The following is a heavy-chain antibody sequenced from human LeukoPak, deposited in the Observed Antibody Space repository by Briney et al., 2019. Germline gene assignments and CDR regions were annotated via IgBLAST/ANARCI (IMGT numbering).Heavy chain of an antibody. D-gene: IGHD4-17*01. CDR1: GGSISSGSYY. CDR2: IYTSGST. J-gene: IGHJ5*02. CDR3: ARVRLGYGDYLNWFDP. V-gene: IGHV4-61*02. Sequence: PSETLSLTCTVSGGSISSGSYYWSWIRQPAGKGLEWIGRIYTSGSTNYNPSLKSRVTISVDTSKNQFSLKLSSVTAADTAVYYCARVRLGYGDYLNWFDPWGQGTLVTVSS.